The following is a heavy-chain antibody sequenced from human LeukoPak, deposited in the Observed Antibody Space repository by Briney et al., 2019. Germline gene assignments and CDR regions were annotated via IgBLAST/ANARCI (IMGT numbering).Heavy chain of an antibody. CDR2: IYPGDSDT. J-gene: IGHJ4*02. V-gene: IGHV5-51*01. CDR1: GYSFTSFS. Sequence: GESLKISCKGSGYSFTSFSIGWVRQMPGKGLEWMGIIYPGDSDTRYSPSFQDLVTISADKSVSTAYLQWSSLKASDTAMYYCARRPHESGREFDYWGQGTLVTVSS. D-gene: IGHD5-24*01. CDR3: ARRPHESGREFDY.